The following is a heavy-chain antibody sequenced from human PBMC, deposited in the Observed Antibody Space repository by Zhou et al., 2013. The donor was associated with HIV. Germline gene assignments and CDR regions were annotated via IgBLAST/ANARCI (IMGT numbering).Heavy chain of an antibody. Sequence: VQLQESGPGLVKPSETLSLTCTVSGGSISSHYWSWIRQPPGKGPEWIATIYHSGNTYYNPSLKSRVTISVDTSKNQFSLRLSSVTAADAAVYYCARAPSVVVDATWGNWFDPWGQGILVTVSS. CDR2: IYHSGNT. V-gene: IGHV4-59*04. D-gene: IGHD2-8*02. J-gene: IGHJ5*02. CDR1: GGSISSHY. CDR3: ARAPSVVVDATWGNWFDP.